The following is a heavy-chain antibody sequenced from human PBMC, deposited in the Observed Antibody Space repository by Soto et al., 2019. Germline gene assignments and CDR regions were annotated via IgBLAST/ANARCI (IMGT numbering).Heavy chain of an antibody. CDR2: IYPGDSDT. CDR3: ARPPGGAVAGSDAFDI. Sequence: LGESLKISCKGSGYSFTSYWSGWVRQMPGKGLEWMGIIYPGDSDTRYSPSFQGQVTISADKSISTAYLQWSSLKASDTAMYYCARPPGGAVAGSDAFDIWGQGTMVTVS. V-gene: IGHV5-51*01. CDR1: GYSFTSYW. D-gene: IGHD6-19*01. J-gene: IGHJ3*02.